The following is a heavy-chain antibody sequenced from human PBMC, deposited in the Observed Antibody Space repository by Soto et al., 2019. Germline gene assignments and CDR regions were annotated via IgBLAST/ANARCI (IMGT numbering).Heavy chain of an antibody. D-gene: IGHD4-17*01. V-gene: IGHV3-30*03. Sequence: GGSLRLSCAASGFTFSRYGMHWVRQAPGKGLEWVAVISYDGSNKYYADSVKGRFTISRDNSKNTLYLQMNSLRAEDTAVYYCATPETTNMCYFDYWGQGTLVTVSS. CDR1: GFTFSRYG. CDR2: ISYDGSNK. CDR3: ATPETTNMCYFDY. J-gene: IGHJ4*02.